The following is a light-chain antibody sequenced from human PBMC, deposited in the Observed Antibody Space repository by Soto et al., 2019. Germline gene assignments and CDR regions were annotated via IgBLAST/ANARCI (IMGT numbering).Light chain of an antibody. CDR3: QQLNDYPLT. CDR2: AAS. V-gene: IGKV1-9*01. CDR1: QGISTY. J-gene: IGKJ4*01. Sequence: DIQLTQSPSFLSASVGDRVTITCRASQGISTYLAWYQQKPGKAPKLLISAASTLHSGVPSRFSGSGSGTEFTLTISSLQPEDFASDYCQQLNDYPLTFGGGPKVEIK.